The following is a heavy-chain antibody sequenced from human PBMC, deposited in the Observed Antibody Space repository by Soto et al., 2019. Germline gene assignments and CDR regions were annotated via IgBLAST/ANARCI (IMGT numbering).Heavy chain of an antibody. Sequence: KTSETLSLTCTVSGGSISSYCWSWIRQPPGKGLEWIGYIYYSGSTNYNPSLKSRVTISVDTSKNQFSLKLSSVTAADTAVYYWARLIEVAGTEFDYWGQGTLVTVSS. V-gene: IGHV4-59*01. J-gene: IGHJ4*02. CDR2: IYYSGST. CDR3: ARLIEVAGTEFDY. D-gene: IGHD6-19*01. CDR1: GGSISSYC.